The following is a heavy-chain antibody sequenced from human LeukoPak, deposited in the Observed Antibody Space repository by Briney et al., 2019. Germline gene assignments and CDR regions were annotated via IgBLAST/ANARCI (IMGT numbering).Heavy chain of an antibody. V-gene: IGHV1-69*08. D-gene: IGHD3-10*01. CDR1: GGTFSSYT. Sequence: SVKVSCKASGGTFSSYTISWVRQAPGQGLEWMGRIIPILGTANYALKFQGRVTITADKSTSTAYMELSSLRSEDTAVYYCARGMRGVIRSFDYWGQGTLVTVSS. J-gene: IGHJ4*02. CDR3: ARGMRGVIRSFDY. CDR2: IIPILGTA.